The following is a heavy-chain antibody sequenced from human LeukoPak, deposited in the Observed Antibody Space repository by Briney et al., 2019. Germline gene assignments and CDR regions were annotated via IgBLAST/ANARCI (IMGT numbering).Heavy chain of an antibody. CDR3: ARDQDGLYYYGMDV. V-gene: IGHV1-18*01. CDR2: ISPYNGKT. J-gene: IGHJ6*02. Sequence: ASVKVSCKASGYIFSNFFSSYGITWVRQAPGQGLEWMGWISPYNGKTKFAQKFQGIVTMTTETSTSTAYMELRRLRSDDTAVYYCARDQDGLYYYGMDVWGQGTTVTVSS. CDR1: GYIFSNFFSSYG.